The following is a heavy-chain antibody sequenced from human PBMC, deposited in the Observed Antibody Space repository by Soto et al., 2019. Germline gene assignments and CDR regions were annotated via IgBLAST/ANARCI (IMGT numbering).Heavy chain of an antibody. J-gene: IGHJ4*02. D-gene: IGHD3-10*01. Sequence: ESGGGVVQPGRSLRLSCAASGFTFSSYAMHWVCQAPGKGLEWVAVISYDGSNKYYADSVKGRFTISRDNSKNTLYLQMNSLRAEDTAVYYCASFPNYRDYWGQGTLVTVSS. CDR3: ASFPNYRDY. V-gene: IGHV3-30-3*01. CDR1: GFTFSSYA. CDR2: ISYDGSNK.